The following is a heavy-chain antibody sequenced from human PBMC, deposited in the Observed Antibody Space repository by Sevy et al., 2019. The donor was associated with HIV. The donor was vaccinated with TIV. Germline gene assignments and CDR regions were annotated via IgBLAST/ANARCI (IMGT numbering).Heavy chain of an antibody. J-gene: IGHJ4*02. CDR3: ASPLNYYDSPSAY. D-gene: IGHD3-22*01. CDR1: GFTFSYYD. Sequence: GGFLRLSCAASGFTFSYYDMNWVRQAPGKGLEWVSSIGSGSSYILYADSVKGRFTISRDNAKNSLYLQMNSLRAEDTHAYYCASPLNYYDSPSAYWGQGTLVTVSS. CDR2: IGSGSSYI. V-gene: IGHV3-21*04.